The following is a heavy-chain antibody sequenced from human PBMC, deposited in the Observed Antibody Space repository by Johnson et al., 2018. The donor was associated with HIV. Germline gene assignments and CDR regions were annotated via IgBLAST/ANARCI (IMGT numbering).Heavy chain of an antibody. J-gene: IGHJ3*02. CDR3: ARTPSLPGAFDI. CDR1: GFTFSSYD. CDR2: IGIAGDT. V-gene: IGHV3-13*01. Sequence: VQLVESGGGLVQPGGSLRLSCAASGFTFSSYDMHWVRQATGKGLEWVSAIGIAGDTYYPGSVKGRFTISRENAKNSLYLQMNSLRAEDTAVYYCARTPSLPGAFDIWGQGTMVTVSS.